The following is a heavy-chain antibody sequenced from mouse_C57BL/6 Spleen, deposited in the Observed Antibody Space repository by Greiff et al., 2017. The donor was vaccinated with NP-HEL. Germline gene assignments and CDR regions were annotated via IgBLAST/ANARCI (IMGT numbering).Heavy chain of an antibody. D-gene: IGHD1-1*01. CDR1: GYSFTGYY. CDR2: INPSTGGT. V-gene: IGHV1-42*01. CDR3: ARVYGSRSWFAY. Sequence: VQLKESGPELVKPGASVKISCKASGYSFTGYYMNWVKQSPEKSLEWIGEINPSTGGTTYNQKFKDKATLTVYKSSSTAYMQLKSLTSEDSAVYYCARVYGSRSWFAYWGQGTLVTVSA. J-gene: IGHJ3*01.